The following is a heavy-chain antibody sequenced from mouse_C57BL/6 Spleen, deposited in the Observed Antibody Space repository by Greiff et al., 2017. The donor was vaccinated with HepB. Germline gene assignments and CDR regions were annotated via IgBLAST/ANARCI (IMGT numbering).Heavy chain of an antibody. J-gene: IGHJ2*01. CDR1: GYTFTSYW. D-gene: IGHD1-1*01. Sequence: QVQLQQPGAELVKPGASVKLSCKASGYTFTSYWMHWVKQRPGQGLEWIGMIHPNSGSTNYNEKFKSKATLTVDKSSSPAYMQLSSLTSEDSAVYYCARDYYGSSYLDYWGQGTTLTVSS. CDR2: IHPNSGST. V-gene: IGHV1-64*01. CDR3: ARDYYGSSYLDY.